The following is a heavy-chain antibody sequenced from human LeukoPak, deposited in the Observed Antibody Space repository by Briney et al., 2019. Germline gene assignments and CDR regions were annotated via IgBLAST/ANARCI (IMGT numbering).Heavy chain of an antibody. D-gene: IGHD5-12*01. CDR3: AREGGYDPFEY. CDR2: ISTTSSFI. CDR1: GFTFRYYS. V-gene: IGHV3-21*05. Sequence: GGSLRLSCAASGFTFRYYSMNWVRQAPGKGLEWVSYISTTSSFIYYADSVKGRFTISRDNAKNTLYLQMNSLRAEDTAVYYCAREGGYDPFEYWGQGTLVTVSS. J-gene: IGHJ4*02.